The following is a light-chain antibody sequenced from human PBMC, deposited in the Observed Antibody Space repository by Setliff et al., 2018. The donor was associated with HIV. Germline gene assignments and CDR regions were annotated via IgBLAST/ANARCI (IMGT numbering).Light chain of an antibody. Sequence: QSALTQPASVSGSPGQSITISCNGTSSDLGSYNLVSWYQHHPGKAPKLLIYEVSNRPSGVSNRFSGSKSGNTASLTISGLQAEDEADYYCSSYTSSSTLVFGTGTKGTVL. CDR2: EVS. V-gene: IGLV2-14*02. J-gene: IGLJ1*01. CDR3: SSYTSSSTLV. CDR1: SSDLGSYNL.